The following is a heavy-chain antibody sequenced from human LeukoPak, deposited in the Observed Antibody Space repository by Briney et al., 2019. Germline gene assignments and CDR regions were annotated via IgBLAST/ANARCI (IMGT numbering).Heavy chain of an antibody. Sequence: GGSLRLSCAASGFTFSSYNMYWVRQAPGQGLEWVSSLSGGSDHIYYADPVKGRFTISRDNAKNSLYLQMNSLRAEDTAVYYCARIGSGWYWDYWGQGALVTVSS. D-gene: IGHD6-19*01. V-gene: IGHV3-21*01. J-gene: IGHJ4*02. CDR3: ARIGSGWYWDY. CDR1: GFTFSSYN. CDR2: LSGGSDHI.